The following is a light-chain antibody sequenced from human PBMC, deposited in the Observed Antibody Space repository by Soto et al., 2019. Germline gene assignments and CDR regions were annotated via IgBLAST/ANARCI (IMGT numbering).Light chain of an antibody. CDR2: LGS. CDR1: QSLLHSNGYNY. CDR3: MQALQTPLP. Sequence: DLVMTQSPLSLPVTPGEPASISCRSSQSLLHSNGYNYLDWYLQKPGQSPQLLIYLGSNRASGVLDRFSGSGSGTDFTLKISRVEAEDVGIYYCMQALQTPLPFGGGTKVEIK. V-gene: IGKV2-28*01. J-gene: IGKJ4*02.